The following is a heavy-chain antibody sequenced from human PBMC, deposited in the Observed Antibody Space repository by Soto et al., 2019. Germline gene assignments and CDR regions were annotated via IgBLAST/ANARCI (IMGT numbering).Heavy chain of an antibody. D-gene: IGHD4-17*01. V-gene: IGHV4-31*03. CDR2: IYYSGST. CDR3: ARDYGDFPDAFDI. Sequence: QVQLQESGPGLVKPSQTLSLTCTVSGGSISSGGYYWSWIRQHPGKGLEWIGYIYYSGSTYYNPSLKSRVTISVDTSKNKCSLKLSSVTAADTAVYYCARDYGDFPDAFDIWGQGTMVTVSS. J-gene: IGHJ3*02. CDR1: GGSISSGGYY.